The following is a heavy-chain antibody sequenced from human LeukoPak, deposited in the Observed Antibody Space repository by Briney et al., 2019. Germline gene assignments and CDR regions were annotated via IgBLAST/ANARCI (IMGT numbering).Heavy chain of an antibody. V-gene: IGHV3-74*01. CDR2: INSDGSSP. Sequence: GGSLRLSCAASGFTFSTYWMHWVRQAPGKGLVWVSCINSDGSSPSYADSVKGRFTISSDNAKNTVYLQMNSLRAEDTAVYYCARWGSSGWYPMDVWGQGTTVTVSS. J-gene: IGHJ6*02. CDR1: GFTFSTYW. D-gene: IGHD6-19*01. CDR3: ARWGSSGWYPMDV.